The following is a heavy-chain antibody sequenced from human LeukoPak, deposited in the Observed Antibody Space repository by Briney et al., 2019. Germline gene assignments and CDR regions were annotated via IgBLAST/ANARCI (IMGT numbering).Heavy chain of an antibody. CDR1: GFIFYNYA. D-gene: IGHD6-19*01. Sequence: PGGSLRLSCAGSGFIFYNYAMYWVRQPPGKGLEWVSGISCNSGTIDYADSVRGRFTISRDNAKNSLYLQMDSLRVEDTAFYYCAKDNRRHYTSGPNPDSLHWGQGALVTVSS. CDR2: ISCNSGTI. CDR3: AKDNRRHYTSGPNPDSLH. J-gene: IGHJ4*02. V-gene: IGHV3-9*01.